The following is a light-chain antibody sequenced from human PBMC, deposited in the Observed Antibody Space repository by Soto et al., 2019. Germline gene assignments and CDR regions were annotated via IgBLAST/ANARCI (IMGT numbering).Light chain of an antibody. CDR3: SSYTSSSTHYV. Sequence: QSALTQPASVSGSPGQSITISCTGTSSGVGGYNYVSWYQQHPGKAPKLMIYDVSNRPSGVSNRFSGSKSGNTASLTISGLQAEDEADYYCSSYTSSSTHYVFGTGTKLTVL. CDR2: DVS. CDR1: SSGVGGYNY. V-gene: IGLV2-14*01. J-gene: IGLJ1*01.